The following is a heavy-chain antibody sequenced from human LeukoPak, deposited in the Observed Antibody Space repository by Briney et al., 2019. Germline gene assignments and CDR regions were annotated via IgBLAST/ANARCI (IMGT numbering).Heavy chain of an antibody. CDR3: ARVVRYFDWLAEAFAI. D-gene: IGHD3-9*01. V-gene: IGHV1-69*06. CDR1: GGTFSSYA. Sequence: SAKVSCKASGGTFSSYAISWVRQAAGQGLEWMGGVIPIFGTANYAQKFQGRVPITADKSTSTAYMELSPLRSEDTAVYYCARVVRYFDWLAEAFAIWSQGTMVTVSS. J-gene: IGHJ3*02. CDR2: VIPIFGTA.